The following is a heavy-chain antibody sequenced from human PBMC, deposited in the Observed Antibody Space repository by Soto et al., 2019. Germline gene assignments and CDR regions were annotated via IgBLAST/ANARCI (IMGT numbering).Heavy chain of an antibody. CDR2: IIPIFGTA. CDR1: GGTFSSYA. CDR3: ARGDYYDSSGYPFHYFDY. D-gene: IGHD3-22*01. J-gene: IGHJ4*02. V-gene: IGHV1-69*01. Sequence: QVQLVQSGAEVKKPGSSVKVSCKASGGTFSSYAISWVRQAPGQGLEWMGGIIPIFGTANYAQKFQGRVTITADESTSTAHMELSSLRSEDTAVYYCARGDYYDSSGYPFHYFDYWGQGTLVTVSS.